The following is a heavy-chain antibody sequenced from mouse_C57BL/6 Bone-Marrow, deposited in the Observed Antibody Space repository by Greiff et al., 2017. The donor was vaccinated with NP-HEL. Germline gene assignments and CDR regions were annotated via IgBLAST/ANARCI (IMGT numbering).Heavy chain of an antibody. CDR3: TRSDYYGYDVY. Sequence: QVQLQQSGAELVRPGASVTLSCTASGYTFTDYEMHWVKQTPVHGLEWIGAIDPETGGTAYNQKFKGKAILTADKSSSTAYMELRSLTSEDSAVYYCTRSDYYGYDVYWGQGTTLTVSS. CDR1: GYTFTDYE. CDR2: IDPETGGT. D-gene: IGHD2-2*01. V-gene: IGHV1-15*01. J-gene: IGHJ2*01.